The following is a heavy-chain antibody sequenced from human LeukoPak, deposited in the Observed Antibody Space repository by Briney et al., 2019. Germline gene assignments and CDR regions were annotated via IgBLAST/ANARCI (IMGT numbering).Heavy chain of an antibody. CDR1: GFTFSSYG. D-gene: IGHD1-26*01. Sequence: GGSLRLSCAASGFTFSSYGMHWVRQAPGKGLEWVAFIRYDGSNKYYADSVKGRFTISRDNSRNTLYLQMNSLRAEDTAVYYCAKVKGSYYGDAFDIWGQGTMVTVSS. CDR3: AKVKGSYYGDAFDI. J-gene: IGHJ3*02. V-gene: IGHV3-30*02. CDR2: IRYDGSNK.